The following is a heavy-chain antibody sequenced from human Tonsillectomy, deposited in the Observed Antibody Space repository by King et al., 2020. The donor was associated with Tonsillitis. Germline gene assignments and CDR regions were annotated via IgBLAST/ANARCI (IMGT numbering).Heavy chain of an antibody. CDR3: ARHPSYCGGDCYSGFDY. CDR1: GGSISSSSYY. CDR2: IYYSGST. D-gene: IGHD2-21*02. Sequence: QLQESGPGLVKPSETLSLTCTVSGGSISSSSYYWGWIRQPPGKGLEWIGSIYYSGSTYYNPSLKSRVTISVDTSKNQFSLKLSSVTAADTAVYYFARHPSYCGGDCYSGFDYWGQGTLVTVSS. V-gene: IGHV4-39*01. J-gene: IGHJ4*02.